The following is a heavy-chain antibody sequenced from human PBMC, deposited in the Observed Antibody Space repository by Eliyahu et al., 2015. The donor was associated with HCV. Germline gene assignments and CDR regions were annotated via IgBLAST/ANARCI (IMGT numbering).Heavy chain of an antibody. D-gene: IGHD6-19*01. Sequence: EVQLLESGGGLVQPGGSLXLXCAASGFXXSSYAMSWVRQAPGKGLEWVSAISGSGGSTYYADSVKGRFTISRDNSKNTLYLQMNSLRAEDTAVYYCAKDLWYSSGWVFDYWGQGTLVTVSS. J-gene: IGHJ4*02. V-gene: IGHV3-23*01. CDR3: AKDLWYSSGWVFDY. CDR2: ISGSGGST. CDR1: GFXXSSYA.